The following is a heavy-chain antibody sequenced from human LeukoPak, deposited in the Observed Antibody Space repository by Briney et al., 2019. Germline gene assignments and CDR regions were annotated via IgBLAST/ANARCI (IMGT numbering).Heavy chain of an antibody. V-gene: IGHV1-24*01. D-gene: IGHD1-26*01. CDR1: GYTLTELS. J-gene: IGHJ4*02. CDR2: FDPEDGET. Sequence: ASVKVSCKVSGYTLTELSMHWVRQAPGKGLEWMGGFDPEDGETIYAQKFQGRVTMTEDTSTDTAYMELSSLRSEDTAVYYCATVGIVGATTVYWGQGTLVTVSS. CDR3: ATVGIVGATTVY.